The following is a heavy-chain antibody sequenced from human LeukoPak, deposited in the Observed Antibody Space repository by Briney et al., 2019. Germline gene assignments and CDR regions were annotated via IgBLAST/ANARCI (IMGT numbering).Heavy chain of an antibody. CDR3: AKTGGYCSSASCPDKYGMDV. CDR2: ISGSGGST. V-gene: IGHV3-23*01. CDR1: GFTFSNYA. J-gene: IGHJ6*04. Sequence: PGGSLRLSCAASGFTFSNYAMSWVRQAPGKGLEWVSAISGSGGSTYYADSVKGRFTISRDNSKNTLYLQVNSLRAEDTAVYYCAKTGGYCSSASCPDKYGMDVWGKGTTVTVSS. D-gene: IGHD2-2*01.